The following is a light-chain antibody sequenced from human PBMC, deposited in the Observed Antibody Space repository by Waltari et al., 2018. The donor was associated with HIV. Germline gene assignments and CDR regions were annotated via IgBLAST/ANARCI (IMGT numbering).Light chain of an antibody. CDR1: NSDIGKYTL. Sequence: QSALTQPASVSGSPGQSITIPCTGTNSDIGKYTLVSWYQQHPGKVPKVLIFEVTTRPSGISHRFSGSKSDNTASLTISGLQAEDEADYYCSSYATGNTYVFGTGTSVTVL. CDR3: SSYATGNTYV. J-gene: IGLJ1*01. CDR2: EVT. V-gene: IGLV2-23*02.